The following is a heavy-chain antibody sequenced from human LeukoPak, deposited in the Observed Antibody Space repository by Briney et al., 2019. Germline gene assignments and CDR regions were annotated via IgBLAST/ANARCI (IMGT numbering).Heavy chain of an antibody. CDR1: GFSFSTCA. CDR2: ISATGGTT. J-gene: IGHJ4*02. CDR3: AKGTGYSYAYSFDY. D-gene: IGHD5-18*01. V-gene: IGHV3-23*01. Sequence: GGSLRLSCAASGFSFSTCAMSWVRQAPGKGLEWVSLISATGGTTYYADSVKGRFTISRDNSKNTLYLQMNSLRAEDTALYYCAKGTGYSYAYSFDYWGQGTLVTVSS.